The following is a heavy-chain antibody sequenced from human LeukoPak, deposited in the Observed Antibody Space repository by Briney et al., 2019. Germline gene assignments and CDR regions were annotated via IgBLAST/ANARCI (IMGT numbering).Heavy chain of an antibody. CDR2: IYYSGST. Sequence: PSETLSLTCTVSGGSISSSSYYWGWIRQPPGKGLEWIGSIYYSGSTYYNPSLKSRVTISVDTSKNQFSLKLSSVTAADTAVYYCARFSSGCSTSSCYLTYWGQGTLVTVSS. J-gene: IGHJ4*02. D-gene: IGHD2-2*01. CDR3: ARFSSGCSTSSCYLTY. V-gene: IGHV4-39*07. CDR1: GGSISSSSYY.